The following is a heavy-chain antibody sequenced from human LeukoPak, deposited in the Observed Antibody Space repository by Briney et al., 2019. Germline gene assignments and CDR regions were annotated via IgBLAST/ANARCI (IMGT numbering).Heavy chain of an antibody. V-gene: IGHV4-31*11. D-gene: IGHD2-15*01. CDR3: ARDVGNWFDP. Sequence: SETLSLTCAVYGWSFSGYYWSWIRQHPGKGLEWIGYIYYSGSTYYNPSLKSRVTISVDTSKNQFSLKLRPETAADAAVYYCARDVGNWFDPWGQGTLVTVSS. J-gene: IGHJ5*02. CDR2: IYYSGST. CDR1: GWSFSGYY.